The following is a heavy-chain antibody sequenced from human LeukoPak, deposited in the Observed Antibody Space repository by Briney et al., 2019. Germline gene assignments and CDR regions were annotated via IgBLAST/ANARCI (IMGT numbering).Heavy chain of an antibody. CDR2: IYYSGST. J-gene: IGHJ4*02. Sequence: SETLSLTCTVSGGSIRSYYWSWIRQPPGKGLAWIGYIYYSGSTNYNPSLKSRVTVSVDTSKNQFSLKLSSVTAADTAVYYCARGYSSGYLYYFDYWGQGTLVTVSS. CDR3: ARGYSSGYLYYFDY. V-gene: IGHV4-59*08. D-gene: IGHD3-22*01. CDR1: GGSIRSYY.